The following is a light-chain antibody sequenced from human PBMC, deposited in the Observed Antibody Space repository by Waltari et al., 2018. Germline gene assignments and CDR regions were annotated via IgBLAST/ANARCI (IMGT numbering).Light chain of an antibody. CDR1: QGLIHSDGNTY. J-gene: IGKJ1*01. CDR3: MQSTQWPRT. V-gene: IGKV2-30*02. CDR2: KVF. Sequence: DVVMTQSPLSLTVTLGQPASISCRSSQGLIHSDGNTYLNWVQQRPGQSPRRLIYKVFNRESGVPDRFSGSGSGTDFTLKISRVEAEDVGFYYCMQSTQWPRTFGQGTKVQIK.